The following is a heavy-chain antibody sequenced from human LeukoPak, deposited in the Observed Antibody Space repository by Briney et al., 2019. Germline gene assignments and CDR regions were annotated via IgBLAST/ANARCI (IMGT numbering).Heavy chain of an antibody. D-gene: IGHD3-3*01. V-gene: IGHV4-61*01. J-gene: IGHJ5*02. Sequence: PSETLSLTCTVSGGSVSSGSYYWSWIRQPPGKGLEWIGYIYYSGSTNYNPSLKSRVTISVDTSKNQFSLKLSSVTAADTAVYYCARWRDYDFWSGPRDNWFDPWGQGTLVTVSS. CDR3: ARWRDYDFWSGPRDNWFDP. CDR2: IYYSGST. CDR1: GGSVSSGSYY.